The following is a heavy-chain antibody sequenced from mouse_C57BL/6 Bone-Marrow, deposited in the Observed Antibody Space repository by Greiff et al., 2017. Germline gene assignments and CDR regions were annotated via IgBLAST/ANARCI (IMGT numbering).Heavy chain of an antibody. Sequence: VQLQQSGPELVKPGASVKIPCKASGYTFTDYNMDWVKQSHGKSLEWIGDINPNNGGTIYNQKFKGKATLTVDKSSSTAYMELRSLTSEDTAVYYCARMEEYGYDKWFAYWGQGTLVTVSA. D-gene: IGHD2-2*01. CDR2: INPNNGGT. CDR3: ARMEEYGYDKWFAY. J-gene: IGHJ3*01. V-gene: IGHV1-18*01. CDR1: GYTFTDYN.